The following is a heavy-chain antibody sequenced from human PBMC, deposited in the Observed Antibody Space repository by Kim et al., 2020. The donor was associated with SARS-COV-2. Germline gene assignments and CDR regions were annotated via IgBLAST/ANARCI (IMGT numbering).Heavy chain of an antibody. D-gene: IGHD5-18*01. J-gene: IGHJ4*02. Sequence: YADAVKGRFTISRHNSKNTLYLQMGSLRAEDTAVYYCVKGGGYSYGPFDYWGQGTLVTVSS. CDR3: VKGGGYSYGPFDY. V-gene: IGHV3-64D*09.